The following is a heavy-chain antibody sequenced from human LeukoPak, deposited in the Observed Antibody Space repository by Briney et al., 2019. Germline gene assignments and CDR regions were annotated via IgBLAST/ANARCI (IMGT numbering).Heavy chain of an antibody. V-gene: IGHV3-21*01. J-gene: IGHJ4*02. CDR3: ARNPATNLHFDY. D-gene: IGHD1-14*01. CDR1: GFTFSSYS. CDR2: ISSSSSYI. Sequence: PGVSLRLLCAASGFTFSSYSMNWVRQAPGKGLEWVSSISSSSSYIYYADSVKGRFTIYRDNSKNSLYLQMNSLRAEDTAVYYCARNPATNLHFDYWGQGTLVTVSS.